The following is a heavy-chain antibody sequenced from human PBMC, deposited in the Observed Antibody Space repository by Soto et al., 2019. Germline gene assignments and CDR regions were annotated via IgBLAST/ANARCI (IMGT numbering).Heavy chain of an antibody. CDR2: ISAYNGNT. V-gene: IGHV1-18*01. D-gene: IGHD2-15*01. CDR3: ARWVRYCCGGSFYSGIAFDI. Sequence: QVQLVQSGAEVKKPGASVKVSCKASGYTFTRYGISWVRQAPGQGLEWLEWISAYNGNTNYAQKLQGRVTMTTDTLTRIVYLERLSMRSHDTTVYYCARWVRYCCGGSFYSGIAFDIGVQGTIVTV. CDR1: GYTFTRYG. J-gene: IGHJ3*02.